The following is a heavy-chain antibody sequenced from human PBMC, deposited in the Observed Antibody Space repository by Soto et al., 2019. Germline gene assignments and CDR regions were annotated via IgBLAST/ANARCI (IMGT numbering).Heavy chain of an antibody. CDR3: AREGEMPYYYYGLDV. Sequence: QVQLVQSGAEVRKPGASVKVSCKASGYTFTTYGISWVRQAPGQGLEGMGWISGYNGHTKYAQKFQGRVTMTTDTSTSTVYVDLRSLRSDDTVVYYCAREGEMPYYYYGLDVWGQGTTVTVSS. D-gene: IGHD3-16*01. CDR1: GYTFTTYG. CDR2: ISGYNGHT. V-gene: IGHV1-18*01. J-gene: IGHJ6*02.